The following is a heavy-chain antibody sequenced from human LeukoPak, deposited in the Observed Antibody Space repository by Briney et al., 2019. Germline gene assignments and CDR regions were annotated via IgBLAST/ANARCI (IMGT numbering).Heavy chain of an antibody. V-gene: IGHV3-64*01. D-gene: IGHD5-24*01. J-gene: IGHJ4*02. CDR2: ISSNGGST. CDR3: ARRDDFDY. Sequence: GGSLRLSCAASGFTFSSYAMHWVRQAPGKGLEYVSAISSNGGSTCYANSVKGRFTISRDNSKNTLYLQMGSLRAEDMAVYYCARRDDFDYWGQGTLGTVSS. CDR1: GFTFSSYA.